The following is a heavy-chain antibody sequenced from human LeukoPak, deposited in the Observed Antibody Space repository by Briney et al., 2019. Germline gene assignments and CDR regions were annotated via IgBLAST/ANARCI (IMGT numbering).Heavy chain of an antibody. CDR2: VNLQGST. CDR1: GGSLSNTNW. Sequence: SETLSLSCGVSGGSLSNTNWWTWVRQPPGKGLEWIGEVNLQGSTNHNPSLQNRVAISVDKSENHISLKLTSVTAADTAVYYCAREGGPYRPLDYSGQGTLVTVAS. CDR3: AREGGPYRPLDY. J-gene: IGHJ4*02. V-gene: IGHV4-4*02.